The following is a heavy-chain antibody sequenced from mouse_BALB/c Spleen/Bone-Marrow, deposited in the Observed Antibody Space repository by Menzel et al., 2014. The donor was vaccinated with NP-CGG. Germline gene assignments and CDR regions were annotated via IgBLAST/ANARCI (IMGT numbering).Heavy chain of an antibody. V-gene: IGHV1-67*01. CDR2: ISTYNGNT. CDR1: GYRFTDYA. Sequence: VQLVESGPEVVRPGVSVKISCRGSGYRFTDYAMHWVRQSHAKSLEWIGVISTYNGNTNYNQKFKGKATMTVDKSSSTAYMELARLTSEDSAICYCARDLRHAMDYWGQGTSVTVSS. D-gene: IGHD2-12*01. CDR3: ARDLRHAMDY. J-gene: IGHJ4*01.